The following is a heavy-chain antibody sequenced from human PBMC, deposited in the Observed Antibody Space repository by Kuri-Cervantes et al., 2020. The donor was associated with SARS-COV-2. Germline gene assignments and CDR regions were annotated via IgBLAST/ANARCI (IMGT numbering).Heavy chain of an antibody. V-gene: IGHV7-4-1*02. CDR2: INTNTGNP. J-gene: IGHJ6*02. D-gene: IGHD6-13*01. CDR1: GYTFPRYA. Sequence: ASVNVSCKPSGYTFPRYALNWVRQAPGQGLEWMGCINTNTGNPTYPQSFTGRFVFSLDTSVSTAYLQISSLKAEDTAVYYCARGDSSSWWYYGMDVWGQGTTVTVSS. CDR3: ARGDSSSWWYYGMDV.